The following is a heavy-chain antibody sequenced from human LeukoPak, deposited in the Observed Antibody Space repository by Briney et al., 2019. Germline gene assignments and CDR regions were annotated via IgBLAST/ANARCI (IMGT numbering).Heavy chain of an antibody. D-gene: IGHD3-22*01. V-gene: IGHV3-11*04. CDR3: ARDFRSGYYKGGDNY. J-gene: IGHJ4*02. CDR1: GFTFSDYY. Sequence: GGSLRLSCGASGFTFSDYYMSWIRQAPGKGLEWVSYISSSGSTIYYADSVKGRFTISRDNAKNSLYLQMNSLRAEDTAVYYCARDFRSGYYKGGDNYWGQGTLVTVSS. CDR2: ISSSGSTI.